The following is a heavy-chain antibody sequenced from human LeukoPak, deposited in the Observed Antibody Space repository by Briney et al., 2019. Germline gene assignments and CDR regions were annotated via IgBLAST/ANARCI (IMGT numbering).Heavy chain of an antibody. CDR3: ARADYDILTGYYNGYGGFDY. CDR1: GYTFTSYG. CDR2: ISAYNGNT. V-gene: IGHV1-18*01. J-gene: IGHJ4*02. D-gene: IGHD3-9*01. Sequence: GASVKVSCKASGYTFTSYGISWVRQAPGQGLEWMGWISAYNGNTNYAQKLQGRVTMATDTSTSTAYMELRSLRSDDTAVYYCARADYDILTGYYNGYGGFDYWGQGTLVTVSS.